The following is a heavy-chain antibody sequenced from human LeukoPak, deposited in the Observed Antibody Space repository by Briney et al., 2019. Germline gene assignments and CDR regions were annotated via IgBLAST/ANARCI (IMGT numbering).Heavy chain of an antibody. CDR1: GYTFTSYD. CDR3: ARSGGYHPLDY. J-gene: IGHJ4*02. CDR2: MNANRGNT. Sequence: ASVKVSWKSSGYTFTSYDINWVRQAPGQGLEWMGWMNANRGNTGYAQKFQGRVTMTRDTSISTAYMELSSLRSEDTAVYYCARSGGYHPLDYWGQGTLVTVSS. D-gene: IGHD5-12*01. V-gene: IGHV1-8*01.